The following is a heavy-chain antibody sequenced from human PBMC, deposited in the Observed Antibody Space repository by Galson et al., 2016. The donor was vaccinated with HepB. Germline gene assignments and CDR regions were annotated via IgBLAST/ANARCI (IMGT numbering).Heavy chain of an antibody. V-gene: IGHV5-51*01. CDR2: IYPGDSDA. Sequence: QSGAEVKKPGESLKISCQASGYTFTDFWLGWVRQMPGKGLEWMGIIYPGDSDARYSPSFQGQVTISVDKSLSIAYLQWTSLRASDTAIYHCLRRYDFWRDPVDYWGQETPVTVSS. J-gene: IGHJ4*02. CDR3: LRRYDFWRDPVDY. D-gene: IGHD3-3*01. CDR1: GYTFTDFW.